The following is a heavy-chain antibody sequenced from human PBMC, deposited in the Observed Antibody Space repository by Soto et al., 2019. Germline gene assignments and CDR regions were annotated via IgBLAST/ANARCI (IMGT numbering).Heavy chain of an antibody. V-gene: IGHV3-74*01. D-gene: IGHD2-2*01. CDR1: GFTFRNYY. J-gene: IGHJ1*01. CDR3: AREQYTLNYAGY. Sequence: EVQLVESGGALVQSGGSLRLSCEASGFTFRNYYMHWVRQAPGKGLMWVARIDSNGRNSVYADSVKGRFTVSRDNAKNTLFLQMDSLTAEDTAVYYCAREQYTLNYAGYWGQGTQVTVS. CDR2: IDSNGRNS.